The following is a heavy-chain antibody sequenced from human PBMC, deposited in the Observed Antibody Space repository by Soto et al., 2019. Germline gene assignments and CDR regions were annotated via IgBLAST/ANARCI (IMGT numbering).Heavy chain of an antibody. V-gene: IGHV3-9*01. Sequence: GGSLRLSCAASGFTFSSYWMHWVRQGPGGGLVWVSSISWHSGSIAYADSVKGRLTISRDNAKNSLFLQMNSLRAEDTALYYCAKDSTYTYGPFDSWGQGTLVTVSS. CDR1: GFTFSSYW. CDR2: ISWHSGSI. D-gene: IGHD5-18*01. J-gene: IGHJ4*02. CDR3: AKDSTYTYGPFDS.